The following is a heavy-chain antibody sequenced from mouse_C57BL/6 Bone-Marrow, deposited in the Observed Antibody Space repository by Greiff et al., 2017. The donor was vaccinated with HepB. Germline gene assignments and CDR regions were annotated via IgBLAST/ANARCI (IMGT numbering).Heavy chain of an antibody. CDR1: GYTFTDYY. CDR2: INPNNGGT. CDR3: ARSYYSIRFAY. V-gene: IGHV1-26*01. D-gene: IGHD2-5*01. J-gene: IGHJ3*01. Sequence: EVQLQQSGPELVKPGASVKISCKASGYTFTDYYMNWVKQSHGKSLEWIGDINPNNGGTSYNQKFKGKATLTVDKSSSTAYMELRSLTSEDSAVYYCARSYYSIRFAYWGQGTLVTVSA.